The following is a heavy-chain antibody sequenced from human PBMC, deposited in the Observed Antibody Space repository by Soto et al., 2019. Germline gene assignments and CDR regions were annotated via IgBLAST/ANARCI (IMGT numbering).Heavy chain of an antibody. D-gene: IGHD3-10*01. CDR3: ARLGPYGSESYSFRYNRFDP. CDR1: GFSFSSNS. CDR2: IYSGGSS. V-gene: IGHV3-53*01. J-gene: IGHJ5*02. Sequence: PGGSLRLSCKASGFSFSSNSMGWLRQAPGKGLDWVSVIYSGGSSYYAVSVQGRFTISRDNSKNTVYLQMNSLRGEDTAMYYCARLGPYGSESYSFRYNRFDPWGQGTQVTVSS.